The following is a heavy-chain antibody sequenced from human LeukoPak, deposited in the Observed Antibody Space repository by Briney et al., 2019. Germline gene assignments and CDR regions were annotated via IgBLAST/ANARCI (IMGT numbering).Heavy chain of an antibody. J-gene: IGHJ4*02. V-gene: IGHV3-7*03. CDR1: RFTFSTYW. D-gene: IGHD3-9*01. CDR3: ARRGGILNGYYDY. CDR2: IKEDGSEK. Sequence: GGSLRLSCAASRFTFSTYWMSWVRQAPGKGLERVANIKEDGSEKYYVDSVKGRFTISRDNAKNSLYLQMNSLRAEDTAVYYCARRGGILNGYYDYWGQGTLVTVSS.